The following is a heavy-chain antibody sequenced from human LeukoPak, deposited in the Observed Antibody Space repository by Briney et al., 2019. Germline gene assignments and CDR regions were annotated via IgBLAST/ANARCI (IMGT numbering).Heavy chain of an antibody. CDR1: GYTFTGYY. J-gene: IGHJ1*01. D-gene: IGHD4-17*01. CDR2: INPNSGGT. CDR3: ARGGDYGDYGKYFQH. V-gene: IGHV1-2*02. Sequence: GASVKVSCKASGYTFTGYYMHWVRQAPGQGLEWMGWINPNSGGTKYAQKFQGRVTITRNTSASTAYMELSSLRSEDTAVYYCARGGDYGDYGKYFQHWGQGTLVTVSS.